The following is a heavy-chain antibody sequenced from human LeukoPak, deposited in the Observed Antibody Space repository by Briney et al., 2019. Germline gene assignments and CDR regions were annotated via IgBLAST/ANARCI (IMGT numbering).Heavy chain of an antibody. J-gene: IGHJ4*02. CDR2: INHSGST. V-gene: IGHV4-34*01. Sequence: SETLSLTCAVYGGSFSGYYWSWIRQPPGKGLEWIGEINHSGSTNYNPSLKSRVTISVDTSKNQFSLKLSSVTAADTAVYYCAATVDEGTVTTWPYYFDYWGQGTLVTVSS. CDR3: AATVDEGTVTTWPYYFDY. D-gene: IGHD4-17*01. CDR1: GGSFSGYY.